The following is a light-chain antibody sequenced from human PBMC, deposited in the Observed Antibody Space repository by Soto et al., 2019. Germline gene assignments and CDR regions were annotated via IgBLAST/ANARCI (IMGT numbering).Light chain of an antibody. J-gene: IGLJ3*02. CDR3: QSYDSSLSGWV. Sequence: QSELTQPPSVSGAPGQRVTISCTGSSSNIGACYYVHWYQQLPGTAPKLLIYGNSNRPSGVPDRFSGSKSGTSASLAITGLRAEDEADYYCQSYDSSLSGWVFGGGTKVTVL. CDR1: SSNIGACYY. CDR2: GNS. V-gene: IGLV1-40*01.